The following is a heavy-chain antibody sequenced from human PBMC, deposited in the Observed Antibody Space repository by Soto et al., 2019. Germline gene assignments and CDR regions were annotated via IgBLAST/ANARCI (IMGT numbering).Heavy chain of an antibody. CDR3: AKLSQYSSSYYFTS. V-gene: IGHV3-23*01. CDR2: VSGLGATT. D-gene: IGHD6-6*01. Sequence: GGSLRLSCAASGFTFNSYAMSWVRQAPGKGLEWVSSVSGLGATTHHAGSVQGRFTISRDNSRNTLYLQMNSLRAEDTAAYYCAKLSQYSSSYYFTSWGQGTLVTVSS. J-gene: IGHJ4*02. CDR1: GFTFNSYA.